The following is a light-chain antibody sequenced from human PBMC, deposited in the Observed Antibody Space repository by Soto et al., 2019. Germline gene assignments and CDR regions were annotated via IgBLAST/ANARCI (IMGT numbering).Light chain of an antibody. CDR3: SSYTNINTRACV. CDR2: EVT. J-gene: IGLJ1*01. CDR1: SGDIGSYNR. V-gene: IGLV2-14*01. Sequence: QSALTQPASVSGSPGQSITISYTGTSGDIGSYNRVSWYQQHPGKAPKLIIYEVTDRPSGVSNRFSDSKSGNTASLTISGLQAEDEAEYYCSSYTNINTRACVFGTGTKVTVL.